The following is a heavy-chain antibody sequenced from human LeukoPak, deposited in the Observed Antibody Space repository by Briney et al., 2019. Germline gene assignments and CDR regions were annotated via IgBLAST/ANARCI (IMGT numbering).Heavy chain of an antibody. D-gene: IGHD6-19*01. CDR1: GFTFSSYS. J-gene: IGHJ4*02. CDR2: ITSSSSYI. Sequence: GGSLRLSCAASGFTFSSYSMNWVRQAPGKGLEWVSSITSSSSYIYYADSVKGRFTISRDNAKKSVHLQMNSLRAEDTAVYYCARGSTYSSGWYTGFDYWGQGTLVTVSS. CDR3: ARGSTYSSGWYTGFDY. V-gene: IGHV3-21*01.